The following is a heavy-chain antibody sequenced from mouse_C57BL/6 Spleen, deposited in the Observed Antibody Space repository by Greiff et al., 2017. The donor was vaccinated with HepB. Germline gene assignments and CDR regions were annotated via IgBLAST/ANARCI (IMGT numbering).Heavy chain of an antibody. D-gene: IGHD1-1*02. CDR3: ARGGGGVYYFDY. J-gene: IGHJ2*01. Sequence: QVQLQQSGAELARPGASVKLSCKASGYTFTSYGISWVKQRTGQGLEWIGEIYPRSGNTYYNEKFKGKATLTADKSSSTAYMELRSLTSEDSAVYFCARGGGGVYYFDYWGQGTTLTVSS. V-gene: IGHV1-81*01. CDR2: IYPRSGNT. CDR1: GYTFTSYG.